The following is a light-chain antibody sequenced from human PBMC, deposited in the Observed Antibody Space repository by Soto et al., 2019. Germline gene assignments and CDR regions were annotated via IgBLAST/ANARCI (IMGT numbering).Light chain of an antibody. CDR1: SSDVGGYNY. CDR2: DVS. J-gene: IGLJ1*01. Sequence: QPVLTQPRSVSGSPGQSVTISCTGTSSDVGGYNYVSWYQQHPGKAPKLMIYDVSKRPSGVPDRFSGSMSGNTASLTISGLQAEDEADYYCCSYAGSYTYVFGTGTKLTVL. V-gene: IGLV2-11*01. CDR3: CSYAGSYTYV.